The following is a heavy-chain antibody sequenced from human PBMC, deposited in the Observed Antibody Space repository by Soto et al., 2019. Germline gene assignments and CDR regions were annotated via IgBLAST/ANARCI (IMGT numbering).Heavy chain of an antibody. Sequence: SETLSLTCIVSGDSISSGDYYWSWIRQHPGKGLEWIGYIIYSGSTHSNPSLKSRVTLSVDTSKNQFSLKLSSVTAADTAIYYCARDRSNGWYNWFDPWGRGTLVTVSS. CDR1: GDSISSGDYY. CDR2: IIYSGST. V-gene: IGHV4-31*03. J-gene: IGHJ5*02. CDR3: ARDRSNGWYNWFDP. D-gene: IGHD6-19*01.